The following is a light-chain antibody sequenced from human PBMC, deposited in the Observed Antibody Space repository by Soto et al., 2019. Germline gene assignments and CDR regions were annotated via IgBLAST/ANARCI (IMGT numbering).Light chain of an antibody. J-gene: IGKJ4*01. CDR3: QQRSNWVS. CDR1: QRVSSY. Sequence: EIVLTQSPATLSLSPGERATLSCRASQRVSSYLAWYPQKPGQAPRLLIYDASNRATGIPARFSGSGSGTDFTLTISSLEPEDFAVYYCQQRSNWVSFGGGTKVEIK. CDR2: DAS. V-gene: IGKV3-11*01.